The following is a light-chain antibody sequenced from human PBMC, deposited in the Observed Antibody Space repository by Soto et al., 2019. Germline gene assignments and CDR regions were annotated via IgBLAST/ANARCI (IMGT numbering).Light chain of an antibody. J-gene: IGKJ1*01. Sequence: AIQMTQSPSSLSASVLYRVTITCRASHGIRNDLGWYQQIPGKAPKLLIYAASSLESGVPSSFSGSGYGTDFTLTISSLQPEDFATYFSLQDHNXPRTCGQGTKV. CDR3: LQDHNXPRT. CDR1: HGIRND. V-gene: IGKV1-6*01. CDR2: AAS.